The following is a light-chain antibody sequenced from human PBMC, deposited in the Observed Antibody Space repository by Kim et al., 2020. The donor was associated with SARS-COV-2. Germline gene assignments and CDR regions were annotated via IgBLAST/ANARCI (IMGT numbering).Light chain of an antibody. CDR2: AAS. V-gene: IGKV3-11*01. Sequence: DIVLPPSPATLSWSPGERATVCCRASQSVSNYLGWYQQKPGQAPRLLVYAASKLATGIPARFSGSGSGTDFTLTISSLEPEDFAVYYCLQRYRCPLTFGEGTKVDIK. CDR1: QSVSNY. J-gene: IGKJ4*01. CDR3: LQRYRCPLT.